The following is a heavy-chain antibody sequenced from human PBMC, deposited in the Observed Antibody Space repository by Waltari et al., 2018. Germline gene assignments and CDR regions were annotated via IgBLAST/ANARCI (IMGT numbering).Heavy chain of an antibody. Sequence: QVQLQESGPGLVKPSETLSLTCAVSGYSISSGYYWGWIRQPPGKGLEWIGSIYHSGSTYYNPSLKSRVTISVDTSKNQFSLKLSSVTAADTAVYYCARPSYPSGVIDYWDQGTLVTVSS. CDR3: ARPSYPSGVIDY. V-gene: IGHV4-38-2*01. J-gene: IGHJ4*02. CDR1: GYSISSGYY. D-gene: IGHD3-10*01. CDR2: IYHSGST.